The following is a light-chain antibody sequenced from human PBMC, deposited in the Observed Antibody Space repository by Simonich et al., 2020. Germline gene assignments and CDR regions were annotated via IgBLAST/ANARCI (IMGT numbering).Light chain of an antibody. J-gene: IGKJ1*01. CDR3: MQGTHWPPWT. V-gene: IGKV2-30*02. CDR1: QSLVHSDGNTY. Sequence: DVGMTQSPLSLPVTLGQPASISCRSSQSLVHSDGNTYLNWFQQRPGQSPRRLMYKVSNRDSGVPDRFSGSGSGTDFTLKISRVEAEDVGVYYCMQGTHWPPWTFGQGTKVEIK. CDR2: KVS.